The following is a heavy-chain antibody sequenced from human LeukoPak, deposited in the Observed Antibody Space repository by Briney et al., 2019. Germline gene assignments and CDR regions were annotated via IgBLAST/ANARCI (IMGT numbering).Heavy chain of an antibody. CDR1: GGSFSSSSHY. J-gene: IGHJ3*02. CDR2: MYYSGST. Sequence: SETLSLTCTVSGGSFSSSSHYWGWVRQPPGKGLEWIGSMYYSGSTYYNASLRSRVTISVDTSRDQFSLKLSSVTAADTAVYYCARDTPYAFDIWGQGTMVTVSS. V-gene: IGHV4-39*02. CDR3: ARDTPYAFDI.